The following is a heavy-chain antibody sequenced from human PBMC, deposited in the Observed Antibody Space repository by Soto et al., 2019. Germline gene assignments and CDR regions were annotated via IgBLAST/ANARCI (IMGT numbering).Heavy chain of an antibody. CDR2: IFYSGST. J-gene: IGHJ5*02. CDR3: ARQPTTVDTDLWFDP. D-gene: IGHD1-1*01. Sequence: QLQLLESGPGLVKASETLSLTCSVSGGSISTSRSYWAWIRQPPGKGLEWLANIFYSGSTFYNPALASRVSVSVDTSKNECSLKVRSVPAADTAVYYCARQPTTVDTDLWFDPWGKGTLVTVSS. V-gene: IGHV4-39*01. CDR1: GGSISTSRSY.